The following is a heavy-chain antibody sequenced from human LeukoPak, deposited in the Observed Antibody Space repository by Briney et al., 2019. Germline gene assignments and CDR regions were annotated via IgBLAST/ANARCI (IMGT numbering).Heavy chain of an antibody. J-gene: IGHJ3*02. V-gene: IGHV4-59*01. CDR2: IYYSGST. CDR1: GGSISNYY. CDR3: ARAQGGSRDAFDI. D-gene: IGHD1-26*01. Sequence: TSETLSLTCTVSGGSISNYYWNWIRQPPGKGLEWIGFIYYSGSTDYNPSLKSRVTISVDTSKNQFSLKLTSVTAADTAVYYCARAQGGSRDAFDIWGQGTVVTVSS.